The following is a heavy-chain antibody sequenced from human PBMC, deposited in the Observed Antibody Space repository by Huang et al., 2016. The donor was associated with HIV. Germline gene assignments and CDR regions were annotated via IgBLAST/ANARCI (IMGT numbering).Heavy chain of an antibody. CDR1: GGSVSSRNYY. Sequence: QLQLQESGPGLVKPSQNLSLTCTVFGGSVSSRNYYWAWIRQTPGKGREWIGSIHQSGTAYYNRSLKRRVSMIVDKSKNQFSLEVTSATAADSAIYYCARQGGDCTSISCYLSWFDPWGQGTLVTVSS. CDR3: ARQGGDCTSISCYLSWFDP. V-gene: IGHV4-39*01. D-gene: IGHD2-2*01. CDR2: IHQSGTA. J-gene: IGHJ5*02.